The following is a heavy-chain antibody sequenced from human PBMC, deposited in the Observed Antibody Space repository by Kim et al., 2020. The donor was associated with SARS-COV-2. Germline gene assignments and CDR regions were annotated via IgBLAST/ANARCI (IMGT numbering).Heavy chain of an antibody. CDR2: IIPIFGTA. Sequence: SVKVSCKASGGTFSSYAISWVRQAPGQGLEWMGGIIPIFGTANYAQKFQGRVTITADESTSTAYMELSSLRSEDTAVYYCARDNSGLEGGPYYDSSGYYSEAWFDPWGQGTLVTVSS. CDR3: ARDNSGLEGGPYYDSSGYYSEAWFDP. D-gene: IGHD3-22*01. V-gene: IGHV1-69*13. CDR1: GGTFSSYA. J-gene: IGHJ5*02.